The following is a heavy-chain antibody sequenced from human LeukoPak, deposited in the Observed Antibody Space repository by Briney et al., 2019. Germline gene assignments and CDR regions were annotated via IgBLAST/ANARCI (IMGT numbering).Heavy chain of an antibody. CDR2: MNPNSGNT. CDR1: GYTFTTYD. CDR3: ARPAGAYSHPYDY. J-gene: IGHJ4*02. D-gene: IGHD4/OR15-4a*01. V-gene: IGHV1-8*03. Sequence: ASVKVSCKASGYTFTTYDITWVRQATGQGLEWMGWMNPNSGNTAYAQKFQGRVTITRNTSISTAYMELSSLRSEDTAVYYCARPAGAYSHPYDYWGQGTLVTVSS.